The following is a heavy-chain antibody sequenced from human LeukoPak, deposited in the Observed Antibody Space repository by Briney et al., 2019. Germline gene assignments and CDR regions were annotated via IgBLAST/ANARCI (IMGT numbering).Heavy chain of an antibody. J-gene: IGHJ5*02. V-gene: IGHV1-69*04. CDR1: GGTFSSYA. Sequence: ASVKVSCKASGGTFSSYAISWVRQAPGQGLEWMGMIIPILGIANYAQKFQGRVTITADKSTSTAYMELSSLRSEDTAVYYCARDPPKGTMVRGVIRNWFDPWGQGTLVTVSS. CDR3: ARDPPKGTMVRGVIRNWFDP. CDR2: IIPILGIA. D-gene: IGHD3-10*01.